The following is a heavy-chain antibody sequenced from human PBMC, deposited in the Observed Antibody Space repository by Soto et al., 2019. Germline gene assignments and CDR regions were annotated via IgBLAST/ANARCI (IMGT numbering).Heavy chain of an antibody. CDR3: VRSKGGYSYGTPFDY. D-gene: IGHD5-18*01. V-gene: IGHV3-9*01. CDR2: ISWHSGNI. Sequence: EVPLEESGGALVQPGRSLRLSCAASGFTFDDYAMHWVRQVLGKGLEWVSSISWHSGNIGYADSVKGRFTTSRDNAKNSPYLQMNSLRPEDTALYYCVRSKGGYSYGTPFDYWGQGNLVTVSS. J-gene: IGHJ4*02. CDR1: GFTFDDYA.